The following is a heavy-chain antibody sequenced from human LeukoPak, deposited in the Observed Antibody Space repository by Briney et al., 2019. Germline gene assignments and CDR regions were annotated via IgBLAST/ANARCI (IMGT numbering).Heavy chain of an antibody. CDR2: IWYDGSNK. Sequence: PGGSLRLSCAASGFTFSSYGMNWVRQAPGKGLEGVADIWYDGSNKYYADSVKGRFTISRDNSKNTLYLEMNSLRAEDTAVYYCASNAAAGTFDYWGQGTLVTVSS. CDR1: GFTFSSYG. D-gene: IGHD6-13*01. CDR3: ASNAAAGTFDY. J-gene: IGHJ4*02. V-gene: IGHV3-33*01.